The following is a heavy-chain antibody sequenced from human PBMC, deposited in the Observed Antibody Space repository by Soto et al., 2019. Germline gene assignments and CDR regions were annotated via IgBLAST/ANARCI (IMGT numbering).Heavy chain of an antibody. CDR3: ARGNSGYEHLDY. V-gene: IGHV4-38-2*02. J-gene: IGHJ4*02. D-gene: IGHD5-12*01. CDR2: IYHSGST. Sequence: SETLSLTCTVSGYSISSGYYWGWIRQPPGKGLEWIGSIYHSGSTYYNPSLKSRVTISVDTSKNQFSLKLSSVTAADTAVYYCARGNSGYEHLDYWGQGTLVTVSS. CDR1: GYSISSGYY.